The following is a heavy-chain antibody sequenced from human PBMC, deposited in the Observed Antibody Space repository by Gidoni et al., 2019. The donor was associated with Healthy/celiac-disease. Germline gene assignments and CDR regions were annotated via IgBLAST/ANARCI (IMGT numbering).Heavy chain of an antibody. Sequence: QVQLQESGPGLVKPSGTLSLTCAVSGGPISSSNWWSWVRQPPGKGLEWIGEIYHRGSTNYNPSLKSRATISVDKSKNQFSLKLSSVTAADTAVYYCARVMQSNPNSSGYPSFDYWGQGTLVTVSS. CDR2: IYHRGST. V-gene: IGHV4-4*02. J-gene: IGHJ4*02. D-gene: IGHD3-22*01. CDR3: ARVMQSNPNSSGYPSFDY. CDR1: GGPISSSNW.